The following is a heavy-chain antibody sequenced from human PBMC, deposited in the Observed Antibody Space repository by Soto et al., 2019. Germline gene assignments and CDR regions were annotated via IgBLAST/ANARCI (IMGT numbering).Heavy chain of an antibody. D-gene: IGHD3-22*01. CDR1: GGSFSGYY. Sequence: PSETLSLTCAVYGGSFSGYYWSWIRQPPGKGLEWIGEINHSGSTNYNPSLKSRVTISVDTSKNQFSLKLSSVTAADTAVYYCARGSKRYDSSGYYFPSRGGTPFDYWGQGTLVTVSS. CDR3: ARGSKRYDSSGYYFPSRGGTPFDY. CDR2: INHSGST. J-gene: IGHJ4*02. V-gene: IGHV4-34*01.